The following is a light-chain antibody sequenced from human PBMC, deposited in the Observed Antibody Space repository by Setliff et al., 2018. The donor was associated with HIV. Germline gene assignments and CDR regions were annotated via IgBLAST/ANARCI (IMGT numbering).Light chain of an antibody. CDR1: SSDIGNYKR. V-gene: IGLV2-18*02. CDR2: DVS. J-gene: IGLJ2*01. Sequence: QSALPQPPSVSGSPGQSVTISCTGTSSDIGNYKRVSWYQQPPGTAPKLIIYDVSNRPSGVPDRFSGSKSANTASLTISGLQAEDEAHYYCSSYSSSSTLVFGGGTNVTVL. CDR3: SSYSSSSTLV.